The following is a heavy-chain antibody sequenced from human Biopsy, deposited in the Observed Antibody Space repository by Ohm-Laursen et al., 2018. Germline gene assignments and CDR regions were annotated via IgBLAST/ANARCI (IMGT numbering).Heavy chain of an antibody. D-gene: IGHD4-23*01. V-gene: IGHV4-59*11. J-gene: IGHJ1*01. CDR2: ISHTGYT. CDR3: ARGWNEYGGLYFPH. Sequence: SETLSLTCTVSGGSFTGHYWSWIRQPPGKGLEWIGHISHTGYTSYKSSLKSRVTISLDTSRKHFSLRLTSLAAADTAVYYCARGWNEYGGLYFPHWGQGTLVTVSS. CDR1: GGSFTGHY.